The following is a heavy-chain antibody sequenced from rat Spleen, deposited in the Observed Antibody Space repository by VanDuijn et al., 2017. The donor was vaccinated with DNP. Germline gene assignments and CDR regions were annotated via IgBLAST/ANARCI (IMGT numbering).Heavy chain of an antibody. J-gene: IGHJ4*01. CDR1: GFTFSDSF. Sequence: EVQLVESGGGLVQPGRSLKLSCAASGFTFSDSFVAWVRQAPKKGLEWVASISPSGGSTYYRDSVKGRFTISRDNAKSTLYLQMDSLRSEDTATYYCATHDNWAWGQGTSVTVSS. CDR2: ISPSGGST. V-gene: IGHV5-25*01. CDR3: ATHDNWA. D-gene: IGHD3-6*01.